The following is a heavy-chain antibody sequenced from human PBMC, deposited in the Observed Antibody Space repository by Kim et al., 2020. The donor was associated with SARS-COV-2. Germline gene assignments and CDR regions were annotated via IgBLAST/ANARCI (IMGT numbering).Heavy chain of an antibody. V-gene: IGHV3-30*18. CDR1: GFTFSSYG. Sequence: GGSRRLSCAASGFTFSSYGMHWVRQAPGKGLEWVAVISYDGSNKYYADSVKGRFTISRDNSKNTLYLQMNSLRAEDTAVYYCAKDSGSSWYGIDYWGQGTLVTVSS. D-gene: IGHD6-13*01. CDR3: AKDSGSSWYGIDY. CDR2: ISYDGSNK. J-gene: IGHJ4*02.